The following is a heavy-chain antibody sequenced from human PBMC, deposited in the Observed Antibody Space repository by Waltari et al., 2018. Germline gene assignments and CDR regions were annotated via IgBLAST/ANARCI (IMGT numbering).Heavy chain of an antibody. Sequence: QVQLVQSGAEVKKPGSSVKVSCKASGGTFWSYAISWVRQAPGHGLEWMGRIIPILGTTNYAQKFQGRVTITADKSTSTAYMELSSLRSEDTAGYYCARDTGSSGYYFDYWGQGTLVTVSS. CDR1: GGTFWSYA. CDR2: IIPILGTT. D-gene: IGHD6-6*01. CDR3: ARDTGSSGYYFDY. V-gene: IGHV1-69*04. J-gene: IGHJ4*02.